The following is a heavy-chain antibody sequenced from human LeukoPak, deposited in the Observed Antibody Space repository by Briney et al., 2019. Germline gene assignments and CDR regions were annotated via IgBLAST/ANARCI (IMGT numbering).Heavy chain of an antibody. CDR2: ISYDGSNK. D-gene: IGHD2-2*02. CDR3: ARDIIVVVPAAIQMGEHYPHYGMDV. Sequence: PGGSLRLSCAASGFTFSSYAMPWVRQAPGKGREWVAVISYDGSNKYYADSVKGRFTISRDNSKNTLYLQMNSLRAEDTAVYYCARDIIVVVPAAIQMGEHYPHYGMDVWGQGTTVTVSS. CDR1: GFTFSSYA. J-gene: IGHJ6*02. V-gene: IGHV3-30-3*01.